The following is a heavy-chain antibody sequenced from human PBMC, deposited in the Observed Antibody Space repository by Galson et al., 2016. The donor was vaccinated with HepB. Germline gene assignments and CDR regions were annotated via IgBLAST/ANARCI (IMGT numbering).Heavy chain of an antibody. D-gene: IGHD1-14*01. CDR1: GFSFSTYA. J-gene: IGHJ3*02. CDR2: NGGDGGAP. CDR3: AKEFVSGNYEVALDI. V-gene: IGHV3-23*01. Sequence: SLRLSCAASGFSFSTYAMSWVRQPPGKGLEWVSANGGDGGAPNYADSERGSSRISRDLPKSTLYLQMHALRAEDPAVYYCAKEFVSGNYEVALDIWGQGTMVTVSS.